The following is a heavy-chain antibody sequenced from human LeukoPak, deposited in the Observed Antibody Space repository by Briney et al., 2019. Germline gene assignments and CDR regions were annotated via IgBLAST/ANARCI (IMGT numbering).Heavy chain of an antibody. V-gene: IGHV4-59*01. CDR2: IYNSGST. Sequence: PSETLSLTCTVSGDSISNYYWSWIRQPPGEGLEWIGYIYNSGSTNLNPSLKSRVAISVDTSKNQLSLKLGSVTAADTAMYTCARGGGFFPDYYYYMDVWGKGTTVTVSS. CDR1: GDSISNYY. J-gene: IGHJ6*03. CDR3: ARGGGFFPDYYYYMDV. D-gene: IGHD3-3*01.